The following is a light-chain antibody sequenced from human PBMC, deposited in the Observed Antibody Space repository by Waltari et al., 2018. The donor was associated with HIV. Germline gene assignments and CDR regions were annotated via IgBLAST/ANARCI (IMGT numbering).Light chain of an antibody. CDR1: EIGDKN. V-gene: IGLV3-21*02. CDR3: QVWNTGHDQFVV. J-gene: IGLJ2*01. Sequence: SYELTQPPSVSVAPGQTATITCRETEIGDKNVHWYQQKSGKAPVLVVYDDLDRPAGIPYRFSGSNSGDTATLTIIRVEPGDEADYYCQVWNTGHDQFVVFGGGTKLTVL. CDR2: DDL.